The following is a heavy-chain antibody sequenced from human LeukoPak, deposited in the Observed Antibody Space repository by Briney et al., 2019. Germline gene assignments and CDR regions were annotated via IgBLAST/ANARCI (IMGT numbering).Heavy chain of an antibody. D-gene: IGHD3-3*01. CDR1: GGSISSYY. CDR3: ARLGDDFWSGYFNWFDP. Sequence: SETLSLTCTVSGGSISSYYWSWIRQPPGKGLEWIGYIYYSGSTNYNPSLKSRVTISVDTSKNQFSLKPSSVTAADTAVYYCARLGDDFWSGYFNWFDPWGQGTLVTVSS. CDR2: IYYSGST. J-gene: IGHJ5*02. V-gene: IGHV4-59*08.